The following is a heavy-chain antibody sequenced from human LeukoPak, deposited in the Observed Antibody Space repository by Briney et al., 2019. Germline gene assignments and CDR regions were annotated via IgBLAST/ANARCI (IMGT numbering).Heavy chain of an antibody. D-gene: IGHD6-19*01. CDR2: INPNSGGT. Sequence: ASVKVSCKASGYTFTGYYMHWVRQAPGQGLEWMGWINPNSGGTNYAQKFQGRVSMTRDTSISTAYMELSRLRCDDAAVYYCARIRRLVPTLDYWGQGTLVTVSS. CDR3: ARIRRLVPTLDY. J-gene: IGHJ4*02. CDR1: GYTFTGYY. V-gene: IGHV1-2*02.